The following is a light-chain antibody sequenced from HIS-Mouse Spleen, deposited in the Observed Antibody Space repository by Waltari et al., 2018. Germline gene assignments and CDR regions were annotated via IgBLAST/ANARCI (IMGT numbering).Light chain of an antibody. J-gene: IGLJ2*01. Sequence: SYELTQPPSVSVSPGQTARITCSGDALPKQYAYWYQQKSGQSPVLVIYEDSKRPSGIPERFSGSSSWTMATLTISGAQVEDEADYYCYSTDSSGNHRVFGGGTKLTVL. CDR2: EDS. CDR3: YSTDSSGNHRV. CDR1: ALPKQY. V-gene: IGLV3-10*01.